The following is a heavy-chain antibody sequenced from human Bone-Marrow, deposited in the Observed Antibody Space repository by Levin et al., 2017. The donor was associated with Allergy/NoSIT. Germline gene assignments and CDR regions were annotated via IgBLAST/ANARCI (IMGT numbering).Heavy chain of an antibody. CDR2: ISWDGGST. CDR3: AKDKRGRVVLRFLEWLLFGNYFWTKHYYYYMDV. Sequence: GESLKISCAASGFTFDDYAMHWVRQAPGKGLEWVSLISWDGGSTYYADSVKGRFTISRDNSKNSLYLQMNSLRAEDTALYYCAKDKRGRVVLRFLEWLLFGNYFWTKHYYYYMDVWGKGTTVTVSS. CDR1: GFTFDDYA. J-gene: IGHJ6*03. V-gene: IGHV3-43D*04. D-gene: IGHD3-3*01.